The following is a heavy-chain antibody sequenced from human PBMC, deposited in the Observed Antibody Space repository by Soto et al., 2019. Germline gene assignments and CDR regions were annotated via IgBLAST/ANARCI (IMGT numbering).Heavy chain of an antibody. CDR1: GGSINSGDYY. Sequence: PSETLSLTCTVSGGSINSGDYYWSWIRQPPGKGLEWIGYIYYSGTTYYNPSLKSRVAISVDTSKNQFSLRLSSVTAADTAVYYCARDDKYYTSGVDYWGQGTLVTVSS. V-gene: IGHV4-30-4*01. D-gene: IGHD2-8*01. CDR2: IYYSGTT. CDR3: ARDDKYYTSGVDY. J-gene: IGHJ4*02.